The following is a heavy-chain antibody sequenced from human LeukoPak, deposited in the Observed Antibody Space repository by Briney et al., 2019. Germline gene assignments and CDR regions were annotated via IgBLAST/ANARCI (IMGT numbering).Heavy chain of an antibody. CDR3: ARGLRWYYYCYMDV. Sequence: SETLSLTCTVSGGSISSYYWSWIRQPPGKGLEWIGYIYYSGSTNYNPSLKSRVTISVDTSKNQFSLKLSSVTAADTAVYYCARGLRWYYYCYMDVWGKGTTVTI. CDR2: IYYSGST. CDR1: GGSISSYY. D-gene: IGHD4-23*01. V-gene: IGHV4-59*01. J-gene: IGHJ6*03.